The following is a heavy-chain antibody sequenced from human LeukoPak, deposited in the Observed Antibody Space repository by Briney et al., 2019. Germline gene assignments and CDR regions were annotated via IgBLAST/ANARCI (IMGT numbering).Heavy chain of an antibody. J-gene: IGHJ6*03. Sequence: GASVKVSCKASGYTFTGYYMHWVRQAPGQGLEWMGWINPNSGGTNYAQKFQGRVTMSRDTSISTDYMELSRLRSDDTAVYYCARDWHCSSTSCYYKNYYYYMDVWGKGTTVTVSS. CDR2: INPNSGGT. CDR3: ARDWHCSSTSCYYKNYYYYMDV. V-gene: IGHV1-2*02. D-gene: IGHD2-2*01. CDR1: GYTFTGYY.